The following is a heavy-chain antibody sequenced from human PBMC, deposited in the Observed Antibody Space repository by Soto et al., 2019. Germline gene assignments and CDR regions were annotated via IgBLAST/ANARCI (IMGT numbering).Heavy chain of an antibody. V-gene: IGHV3-23*01. Sequence: PGGSLRLSCAASGFTFSSYAMSWVRQAPGKGLEWVSAISGSGGSTYYADSVKGRFTISRDNSKNTLYLQMNSLRAEDTAVYYCAKDQLGYYDSSGYYLFDYSGQGTLVTVS. CDR1: GFTFSSYA. CDR2: ISGSGGST. D-gene: IGHD3-22*01. J-gene: IGHJ4*02. CDR3: AKDQLGYYDSSGYYLFDY.